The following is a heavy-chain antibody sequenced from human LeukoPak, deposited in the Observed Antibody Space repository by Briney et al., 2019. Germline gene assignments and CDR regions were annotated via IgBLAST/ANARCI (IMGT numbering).Heavy chain of an antibody. CDR3: AGAVAGIWNNWFDP. CDR2: INTNTGNP. CDR1: GYTFTSYA. D-gene: IGHD6-19*01. V-gene: IGHV7-4-1*02. Sequence: ASVKVSCKASGYTFTSYAMNWVRQAPGQGLEWMGWINTNTGNPTYAQGFTGRFVFSLDTSVSTAYLQISSLKAEDTAVYYCAGAVAGIWNNWFDPWGQGTLVTVSS. J-gene: IGHJ5*02.